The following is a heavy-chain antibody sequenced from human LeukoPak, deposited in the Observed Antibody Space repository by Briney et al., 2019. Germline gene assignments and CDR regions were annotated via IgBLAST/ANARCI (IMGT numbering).Heavy chain of an antibody. CDR1: GGSFSGYY. J-gene: IGHJ4*02. CDR3: ARHWFGESTHFDY. CDR2: INHSGST. Sequence: SETLSLTCAVYGGSFSGYYWSWIRQPPGKGLEWIGEINHSGSTNYNPSLKSRVTISVDTSKNQFSLKLSSVTAADTAIYYCARHWFGESTHFDYWGPGTLVTVSS. D-gene: IGHD3-10*01. V-gene: IGHV4-34*01.